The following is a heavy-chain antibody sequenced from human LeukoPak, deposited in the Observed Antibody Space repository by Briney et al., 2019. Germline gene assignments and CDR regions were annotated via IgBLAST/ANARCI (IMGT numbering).Heavy chain of an antibody. CDR3: ARGSSTRTRYYYMDV. D-gene: IGHD2-2*01. Sequence: ASVKVSCKASGYTFTCYYMHWVRQAPGQGLEGMGWINPNSGGTNYAQKFQGRVTMTRDTSISTAYMELSRLRSDDTAVYYCARGSSTRTRYYYMDVWGKGTTVTVSS. J-gene: IGHJ6*03. CDR2: INPNSGGT. V-gene: IGHV1-2*02. CDR1: GYTFTCYY.